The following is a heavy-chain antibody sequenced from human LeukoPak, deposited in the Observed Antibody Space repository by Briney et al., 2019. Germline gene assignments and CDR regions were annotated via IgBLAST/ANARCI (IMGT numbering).Heavy chain of an antibody. CDR1: GYTFTGYY. V-gene: IGHV1-2*02. J-gene: IGHJ6*03. D-gene: IGHD6-6*01. Sequence: ASVKVSCKASGYTFTGYYMHWVRQAPGQGLEWMGWINPNSGGTNYAQKFQGRVTMTRDTSISTAYMELSRLRFDDTAVYYCARGTYVSSSVGSLYYYFMDVWGKGTTVTVSS. CDR2: INPNSGGT. CDR3: ARGTYVSSSVGSLYYYFMDV.